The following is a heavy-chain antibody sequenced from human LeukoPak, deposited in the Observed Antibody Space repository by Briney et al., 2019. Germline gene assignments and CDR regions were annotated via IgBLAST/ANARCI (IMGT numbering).Heavy chain of an antibody. D-gene: IGHD3-10*01. CDR3: ARSDEGYYGSGSRTFDY. Sequence: SETLSLTCTVSGGSVSSGSYYWSWIRQPPGKGLEWIGYIYYSGSTNYNPSLKSRVTISVDTSKNQFSLKLSSVTAADTAVYYCARSDEGYYGSGSRTFDYWGQGTLVTVSS. J-gene: IGHJ4*02. V-gene: IGHV4-61*01. CDR2: IYYSGST. CDR1: GGSVSSGSYY.